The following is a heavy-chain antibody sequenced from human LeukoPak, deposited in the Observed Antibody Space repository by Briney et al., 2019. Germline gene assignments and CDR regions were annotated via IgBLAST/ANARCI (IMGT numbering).Heavy chain of an antibody. J-gene: IGHJ4*02. D-gene: IGHD5-12*01. V-gene: IGHV1-2*02. CDR1: GYTFTGYY. Sequence: ASVKVSCKASGYTFTGYYMHWMRQAPGQGLEWMGWINPNSGGTNYAQKFQGRVTMTRDTSISTAYMELSRLRSDDTAVYYCARVNSGYDGPGLDYWGQGTLVTVSS. CDR3: ARVNSGYDGPGLDY. CDR2: INPNSGGT.